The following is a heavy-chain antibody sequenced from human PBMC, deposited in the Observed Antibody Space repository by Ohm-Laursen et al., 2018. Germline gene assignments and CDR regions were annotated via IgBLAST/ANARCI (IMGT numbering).Heavy chain of an antibody. CDR3: ARGRDLVY. J-gene: IGHJ4*02. Sequence: ASVKVSCKASGYTFNRYDLNWIRQAPGHGLEWLGRVHPDNGNTDYLPKLQGRVTFTTDASTKTAYMELRSLRSNDTAVYFCARGRDLVYWGQGTRVLVTS. CDR1: GYTFNRYD. V-gene: IGHV1-8*01. D-gene: IGHD5-24*01. CDR2: VHPDNGNT.